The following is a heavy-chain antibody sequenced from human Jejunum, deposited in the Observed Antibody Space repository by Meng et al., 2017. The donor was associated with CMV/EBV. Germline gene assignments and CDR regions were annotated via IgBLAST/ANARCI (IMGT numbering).Heavy chain of an antibody. J-gene: IGHJ4*02. V-gene: IGHV3-30*02. D-gene: IGHD6-19*01. CDR2: LRHDGGGE. CDR1: GFSVSTYG. CDR3: GKDSHSSGWYVDF. Sequence: ASGFSVSTYGMHWVRQAPGKGLEWVAFLRHDGGGESYADSVRGRFTISRDNSKSTLYLQMNSPRPGDSAVYYCGKDSHSSGWYVDFWGQGTLVTVSS.